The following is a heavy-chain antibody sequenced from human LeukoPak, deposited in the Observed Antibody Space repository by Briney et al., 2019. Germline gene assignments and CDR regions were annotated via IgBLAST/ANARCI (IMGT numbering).Heavy chain of an antibody. CDR1: GGSIKSYY. Sequence: KASETLSLTCSVSGGSIKSYYWSWIRQPPGKGQESIGYVSYGESTNYNPSLKSRVTMSLDTSKNQFSLMLSSVTAADTAVYYCARDSSPQLPTDYWGQGTLVTVSS. D-gene: IGHD2-2*01. V-gene: IGHV4-59*01. CDR3: ARDSSPQLPTDY. J-gene: IGHJ4*02. CDR2: VSYGEST.